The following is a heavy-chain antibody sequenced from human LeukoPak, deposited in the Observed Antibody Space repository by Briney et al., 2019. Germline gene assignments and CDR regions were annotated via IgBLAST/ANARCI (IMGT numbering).Heavy chain of an antibody. D-gene: IGHD6-19*01. V-gene: IGHV4-59*01. Sequence: SETLSLTCTVSGGSISGYYWNWIRQPPGKGLEWIGYIYYSGNTNYNPSLKSRVTISVDTSKNQFSLKLSSVTAADTAVYYCARDNPTIAVAARDAFDIWGQGTMVTVSS. CDR3: ARDNPTIAVAARDAFDI. CDR2: IYYSGNT. J-gene: IGHJ3*02. CDR1: GGSISGYY.